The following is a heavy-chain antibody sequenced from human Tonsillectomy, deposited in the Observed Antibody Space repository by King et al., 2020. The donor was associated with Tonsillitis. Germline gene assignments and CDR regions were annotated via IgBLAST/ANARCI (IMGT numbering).Heavy chain of an antibody. CDR3: AREAYNWNYGVIHGPLFDY. CDR2: ISSSGSTI. V-gene: IGHV3-48*03. CDR1: GFTFSSYE. J-gene: IGHJ4*02. Sequence: QLVESGGGLVQPGGSLRLSCAASGFTFSSYEMNWVRQAPGKGLEWGSYISSSGSTIYYAESVKGRFTISRDNAKNSLYLQMNSLRAEDTAVYYCAREAYNWNYGVIHGPLFDYWGQGTLVTVSS. D-gene: IGHD1-7*01.